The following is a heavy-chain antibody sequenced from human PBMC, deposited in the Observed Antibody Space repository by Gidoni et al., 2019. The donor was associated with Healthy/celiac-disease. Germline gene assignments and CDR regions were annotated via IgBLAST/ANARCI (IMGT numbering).Heavy chain of an antibody. Sequence: QVQLVESGGGVVKHGGALRLTGADPGFTFSDYYMSWIRQAPGKGLGWVSYISSSSSYTNYADSVKGRFTISRDNAKNSLYLQMNSLRAEDTAVYYCARRSSSSGGSPLGYWGQGTLVTVSS. CDR1: GFTFSDYY. CDR3: ARRSSSSGGSPLGY. J-gene: IGHJ4*02. V-gene: IGHV3-11*06. CDR2: ISSSSSYT. D-gene: IGHD6-6*01.